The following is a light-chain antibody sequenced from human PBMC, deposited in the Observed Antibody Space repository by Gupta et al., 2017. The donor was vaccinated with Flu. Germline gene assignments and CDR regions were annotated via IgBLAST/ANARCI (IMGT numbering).Light chain of an antibody. Sequence: ELTQPPSVSVSPGQTVNHTCPGDSLGEKQPSWYQQKPGPSPLLVIWEIYRRPSGIPERFAGSIAGKTATRVISGNPTVDEADYYGQAWDSGRTDGVFGGGTKLTVL. V-gene: IGLV3-1*01. J-gene: IGLJ3*02. CDR1: SLGEKQ. CDR2: EIY. CDR3: QAWDSGRTDGV.